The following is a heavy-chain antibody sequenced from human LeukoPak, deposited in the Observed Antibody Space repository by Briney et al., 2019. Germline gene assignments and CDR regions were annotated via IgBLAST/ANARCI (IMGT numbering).Heavy chain of an antibody. Sequence: PGGSLRLSCAASGFTFSSYSMNWVRQAPGKGLEWVSSISSNSSYIYYADSVKGRFTISRDNAKNSLYLQMNSLRAEDTAVYYCARAGEPIDAFDIWGQGTMVTVSS. J-gene: IGHJ3*02. V-gene: IGHV3-21*01. CDR1: GFTFSSYS. CDR2: ISSNSSYI. D-gene: IGHD7-27*01. CDR3: ARAGEPIDAFDI.